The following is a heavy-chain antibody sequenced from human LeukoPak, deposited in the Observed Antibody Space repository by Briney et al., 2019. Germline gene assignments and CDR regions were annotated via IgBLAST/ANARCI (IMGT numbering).Heavy chain of an antibody. CDR2: IYSDNR. CDR1: GLTLSKYW. V-gene: IGHV3-53*01. Sequence: GGSLRLSCVGSGLTLSKYWMTWVRQAPGKGVDWVSFIYSDNRHYSDSVKGRFTISRDNSKNTLYLQMNSLRAEDTAVYYCARRVGPYSHPYDYWGQGNLVTVSS. CDR3: ARRVGPYSHPYDY. D-gene: IGHD2-15*01. J-gene: IGHJ4*02.